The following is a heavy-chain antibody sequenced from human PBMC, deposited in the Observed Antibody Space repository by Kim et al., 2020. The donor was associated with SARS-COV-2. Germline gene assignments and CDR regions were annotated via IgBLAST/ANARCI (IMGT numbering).Heavy chain of an antibody. Sequence: YAQKFQGRVTITADESTSTAYMELSSLRSEDTAVYYCAWDMSYYYYGMDVWGQGTTVTVSS. CDR3: AWDMSYYYYGMDV. J-gene: IGHJ6*02. V-gene: IGHV1-69*01.